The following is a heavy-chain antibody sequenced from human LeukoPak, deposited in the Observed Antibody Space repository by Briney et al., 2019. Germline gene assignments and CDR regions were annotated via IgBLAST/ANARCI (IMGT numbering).Heavy chain of an antibody. CDR2: IDPNSGGT. Sequence: GASVKVSCKASGYTFTGYYMHWVRQAPGQGLEWMGWIDPNSGGTNYAQKFQGRVTMTRDTSISTAYMELSRLRSEDTAVYYCATGWEVGSGYFDYWGQGTLVTVSS. V-gene: IGHV1-2*02. D-gene: IGHD1-26*01. CDR1: GYTFTGYY. J-gene: IGHJ4*02. CDR3: ATGWEVGSGYFDY.